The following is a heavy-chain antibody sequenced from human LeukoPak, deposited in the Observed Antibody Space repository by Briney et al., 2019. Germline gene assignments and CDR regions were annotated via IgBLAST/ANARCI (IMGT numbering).Heavy chain of an antibody. CDR2: INHSGST. D-gene: IGHD3-10*01. Sequence: GSLRLSCAASGFTFSSYAMSWVRQAPGKGLEWIGEINHSGSTNYNSSLKSRVTISVDTSKNQFSLKLSSVTAADTAVYYCARGYYGSGSHCCHVDVWGKGTTITVSA. CDR1: GFTFSSYA. CDR3: ARGYYGSGSHCCHVDV. J-gene: IGHJ6*04. V-gene: IGHV4-34*01.